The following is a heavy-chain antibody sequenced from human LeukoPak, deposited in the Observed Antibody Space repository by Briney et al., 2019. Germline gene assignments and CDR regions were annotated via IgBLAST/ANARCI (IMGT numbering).Heavy chain of an antibody. V-gene: IGHV1-46*01. Sequence: VASVKVSCKASGYTFTSYYMHWVRQAPGQGLEWMGIINPSGGSTSYAQKFQGRVTMTRDTSTSTVYMELSSLRSEDTAVYYCARTGRYSYGLGVYMDVWGKGTTVTVSS. J-gene: IGHJ6*03. D-gene: IGHD5-18*01. CDR1: GYTFTSYY. CDR2: INPSGGST. CDR3: ARTGRYSYGLGVYMDV.